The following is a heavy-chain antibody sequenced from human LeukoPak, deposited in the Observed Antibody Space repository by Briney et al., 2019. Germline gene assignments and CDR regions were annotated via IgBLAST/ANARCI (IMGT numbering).Heavy chain of an antibody. Sequence: ASVKVSCKASGYTFTGYYMHWVRQAPGQGLEWMGIINPSGGSTSYAQKFQGRVTMTRDTSISTAYMELSRLRSDDTAVYYCATVVPAANATYYYYYMDVWGKGTTVTVSS. D-gene: IGHD2-2*01. CDR3: ATVVPAANATYYYYYMDV. CDR1: GYTFTGYY. V-gene: IGHV1-2*02. J-gene: IGHJ6*03. CDR2: INPSGGST.